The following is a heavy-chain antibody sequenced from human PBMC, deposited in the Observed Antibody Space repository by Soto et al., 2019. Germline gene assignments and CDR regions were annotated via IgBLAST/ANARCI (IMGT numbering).Heavy chain of an antibody. D-gene: IGHD2-2*01. V-gene: IGHV3-15*07. CDR1: GFTFSNAW. Sequence: GGSLRLSCAASGFTFSNAWMNWVRQAPGKGLEWVGRIKSKTDGGTTDYAAPVKGRFTISRDDSKNTLYLQMNSLKTEDTAVYYCTTDLGYCISTSCNDAFDIWGQGTMVTVSS. J-gene: IGHJ3*02. CDR2: IKSKTDGGTT. CDR3: TTDLGYCISTSCNDAFDI.